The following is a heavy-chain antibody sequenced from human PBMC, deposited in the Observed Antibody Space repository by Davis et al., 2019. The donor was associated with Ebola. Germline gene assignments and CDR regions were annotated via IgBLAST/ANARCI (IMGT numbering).Heavy chain of an antibody. Sequence: ESLKISCTASRFTFRNFWMSWVRQAPGKGLEWVANINQDGSEIFYVDSVKGRFIISRDNAKNSLYLQMNSLRAEDTAVYYCARRSSQALDWGQGTLVTVSS. J-gene: IGHJ4*02. D-gene: IGHD6-6*01. CDR3: ARRSSQALD. CDR2: INQDGSEI. V-gene: IGHV3-7*01. CDR1: RFTFRNFW.